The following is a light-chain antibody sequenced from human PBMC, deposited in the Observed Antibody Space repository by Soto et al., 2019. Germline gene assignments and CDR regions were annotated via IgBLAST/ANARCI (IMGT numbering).Light chain of an antibody. CDR2: GVS. J-gene: IGKJ4*01. Sequence: EIVLKQSPGTLSLSPGERATLSCRASQSVSSNNLAWYQQKPGQPPRLLIYGVSSRATDIPERFSGSGSGTDFTLTISRLEPEDFAVYYCQQYDDWPPAFGGGTKVEIK. CDR1: QSVSSNN. CDR3: QQYDDWPPA. V-gene: IGKV3-20*01.